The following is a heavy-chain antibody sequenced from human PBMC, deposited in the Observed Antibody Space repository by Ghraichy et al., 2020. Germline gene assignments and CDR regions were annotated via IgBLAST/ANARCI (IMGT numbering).Heavy chain of an antibody. CDR1: GFTFSNYG. V-gene: IGHV3-30*02. Sequence: GGSLRLSCEASGFTFSNYGLHWVRQAPGKGLVWVAFIRYDGSDESYADSVKGRFTISRDNSKSTLYLQMNSLRPVDTAVYYCAKDWYDYWGQGALVTVSS. D-gene: IGHD6-13*01. CDR3: AKDWYDY. J-gene: IGHJ4*02. CDR2: IRYDGSDE.